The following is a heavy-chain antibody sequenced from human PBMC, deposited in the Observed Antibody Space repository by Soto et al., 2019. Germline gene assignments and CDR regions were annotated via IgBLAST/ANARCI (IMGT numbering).Heavy chain of an antibody. J-gene: IGHJ4*02. CDR3: ARMNYYDTSGYPFDY. CDR1: GGSIGTYY. D-gene: IGHD3-22*01. CDR2: IYYRGTT. Sequence: SETLSLTCTVSGGSIGTYYWSWIRQPPGKGLEWIGYIYYRGTTDYNPSLKSRVTISPDTSKNQFSLKLNSVTAADTAVYYCARMNYYDTSGYPFDYWGQGMMVTVSS. V-gene: IGHV4-59*01.